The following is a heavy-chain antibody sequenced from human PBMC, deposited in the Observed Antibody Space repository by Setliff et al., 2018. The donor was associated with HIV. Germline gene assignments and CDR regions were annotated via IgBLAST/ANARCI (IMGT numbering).Heavy chain of an antibody. V-gene: IGHV3-72*01. CDR1: GFIFSDYF. CDR3: TTIQKLTTPVDY. CDR2: SRNKAKSYTT. J-gene: IGHJ4*02. Sequence: PGGSLRLSCAASGFIFSDYFMDWVRQAPGKGLEWVGRSRNKAKSYTTEFAASVKGRFTISRDDSKNTLYLQMNSLKTEDTAVYYCTTIQKLTTPVDYWGQGTLVTVSS. D-gene: IGHD4-17*01.